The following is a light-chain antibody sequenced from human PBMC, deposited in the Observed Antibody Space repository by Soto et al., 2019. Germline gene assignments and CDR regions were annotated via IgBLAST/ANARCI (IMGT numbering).Light chain of an antibody. Sequence: EIVLTQSPGTLSLSPGERATLSCRASQSVSSSYLAWYQQKPGQAPRLLIYGASSRATGIPDRFSGSGSGTDFTLTISRLEPEDFALYYCQQYGNSPTFGQGTKVEIK. CDR2: GAS. J-gene: IGKJ1*01. CDR3: QQYGNSPT. V-gene: IGKV3-20*01. CDR1: QSVSSSY.